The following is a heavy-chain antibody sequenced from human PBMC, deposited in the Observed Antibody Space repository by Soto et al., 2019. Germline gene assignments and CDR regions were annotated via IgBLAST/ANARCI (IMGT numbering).Heavy chain of an antibody. D-gene: IGHD1-1*01. CDR3: AKRPTYTGCGDPFHI. J-gene: IGHJ3*02. CDR2: ISSSGGNT. CDR1: GFTFSTFA. V-gene: IGHV3-23*01. Sequence: EVQLLESGGDLVQPGGSLRLSCAASGFTFSTFAMSWVRQAPGKGLEWVSTISSSGGNTYYTDSVKGRFTISRDNSKNTLYLQMNLRRAEDTAIYYGAKRPTYTGCGDPFHIWGEGKMCTVSS.